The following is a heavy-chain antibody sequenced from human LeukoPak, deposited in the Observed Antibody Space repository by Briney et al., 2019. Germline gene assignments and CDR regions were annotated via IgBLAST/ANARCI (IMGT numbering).Heavy chain of an antibody. D-gene: IGHD2-8*02. V-gene: IGHV1-24*01. CDR1: GYTLTELS. CDR3: ATDTCGLCAFDI. Sequence: ASVKVSCKVSGYTLTELSMHWVRQAPGKGLEWMGGFDPEDGETIYAQKFQGRVTMTEDTSTDTAYMELSSLRSEDTAVYYCATDTCGLCAFDIWGQGTMVTVSS. J-gene: IGHJ3*02. CDR2: FDPEDGET.